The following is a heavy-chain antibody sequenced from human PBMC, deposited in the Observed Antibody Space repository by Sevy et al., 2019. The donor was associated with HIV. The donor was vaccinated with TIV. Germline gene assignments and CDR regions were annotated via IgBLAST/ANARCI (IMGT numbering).Heavy chain of an antibody. D-gene: IGHD3-10*01. CDR1: GYSFTSYW. V-gene: IGHV5-51*01. CDR2: IYPGDSDT. CDR3: ARQAITMVQGVYGMDV. J-gene: IGHJ6*02. Sequence: GESLKISCKGSGYSFTSYWIGWARQMPGKGLEWMGIIYPGDSDTRYSPSFQGQVTISADKSISTAYLQWSSLKASDTAMYYCARQAITMVQGVYGMDVWGQGTTVTVSS.